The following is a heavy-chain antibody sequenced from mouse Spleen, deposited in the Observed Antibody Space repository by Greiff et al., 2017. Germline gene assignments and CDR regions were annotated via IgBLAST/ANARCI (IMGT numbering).Heavy chain of an antibody. CDR3: ARIPYDYVAMDY. D-gene: IGHD2-4*01. V-gene: IGHV2-4-1*01. CDR1: GFSLTNYA. Sequence: VKLMESGPGLVAPSQSLSITCTVSGFSLTNYAVHWVRQSPGKGLEWLGVIWRDGGTDYNAAFISRLSISKDNSTSQVFFQMNSMLADDTAIYYCARIPYDYVAMDYWGQGTSVTVSS. CDR2: IWRDGGT. J-gene: IGHJ4*01.